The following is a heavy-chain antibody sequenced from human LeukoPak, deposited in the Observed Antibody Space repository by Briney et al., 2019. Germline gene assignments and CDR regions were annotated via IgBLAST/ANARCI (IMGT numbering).Heavy chain of an antibody. J-gene: IGHJ4*02. D-gene: IGHD3-22*01. CDR1: GGSISSYY. Sequence: PSQTLSLTCAVSGGSISSYYWNWIRQPPGKGLEWIGYIYYRGSTNYNPSLKSRVTISVDTSKNQFSLKLSSVTAADTAVYYCARAHPYYYDTSGINWGQGTLVTVSS. V-gene: IGHV4-59*01. CDR2: IYYRGST. CDR3: ARAHPYYYDTSGIN.